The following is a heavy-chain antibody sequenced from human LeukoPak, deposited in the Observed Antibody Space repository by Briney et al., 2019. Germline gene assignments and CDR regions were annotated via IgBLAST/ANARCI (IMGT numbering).Heavy chain of an antibody. D-gene: IGHD2-15*01. V-gene: IGHV4-59*01. J-gene: IGHJ4*02. CDR1: GGSISSYY. CDR2: IYYSGST. Sequence: SETLSLTCTVSGGSISSYYWSWIRQPPGKGLEWIGYIYYSGSTNYNPSLKSRVTISVDTSKNQFSLKLSSVTAADTAVYYCARGRRVLDSWGQGTLVTVSS. CDR3: ARGRRVLDS.